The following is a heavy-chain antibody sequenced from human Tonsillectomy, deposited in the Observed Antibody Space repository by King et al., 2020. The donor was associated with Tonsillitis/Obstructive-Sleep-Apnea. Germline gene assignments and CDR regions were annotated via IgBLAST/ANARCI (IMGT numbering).Heavy chain of an antibody. D-gene: IGHD4-17*01. J-gene: IGHJ2*01. CDR2: GVDAGSNK. CDR1: WFIFSSHG. CDR3: GRDGDYGDYGPWYFDL. V-gene: IGHV3-33*01. Sequence: VQLVESGGGVVQPGRSLRLSCTQSWFIFSSHGMHGVRRAPGKGREWVSIGVDAGSNKYYGDSVKGRFIVSRDNSSNTLCLQMNSLRAADTAVYYCGRDGDYGDYGPWYFDLWGRGSLVTVSA.